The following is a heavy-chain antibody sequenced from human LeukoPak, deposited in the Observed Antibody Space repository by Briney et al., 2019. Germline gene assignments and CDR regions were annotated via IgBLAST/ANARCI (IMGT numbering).Heavy chain of an antibody. CDR1: GGSISSSSYY. CDR3: ASRDSSGYYSLGASDI. D-gene: IGHD3-22*01. V-gene: IGHV4-39*01. CDR2: IYYSGST. Sequence: PSETLSLTCTVSGGSISSSSYYWGWIRQPTGKGLEWIGSIYYSGSTYYNPSLKSRVTISVDTSKNQFSLKLSSVTAADTAVYYCASRDSSGYYSLGASDIWGQGTMVTVSS. J-gene: IGHJ3*02.